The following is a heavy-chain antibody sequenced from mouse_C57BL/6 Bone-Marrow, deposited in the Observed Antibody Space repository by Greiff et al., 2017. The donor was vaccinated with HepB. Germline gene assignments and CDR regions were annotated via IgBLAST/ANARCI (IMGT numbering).Heavy chain of an antibody. CDR3: AIYYYGSSYDYFDY. Sequence: VKLMESGPGLVQPSQSLSITCTVSGFSLTSYGVHWVRQSPGKGLEWLGVIWSGGSTDYNAAFISRLSISKDNSKSRVFFKMNSLQADDTAIYYCAIYYYGSSYDYFDYWGQGTTLTVSS. J-gene: IGHJ2*01. CDR1: GFSLTSYG. D-gene: IGHD1-1*01. V-gene: IGHV2-2*01. CDR2: IWSGGST.